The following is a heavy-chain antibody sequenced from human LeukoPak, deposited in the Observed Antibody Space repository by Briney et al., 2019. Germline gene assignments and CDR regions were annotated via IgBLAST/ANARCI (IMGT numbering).Heavy chain of an antibody. CDR2: IYHSGST. CDR3: ARDRQQLVRGDHFDY. J-gene: IGHJ4*02. CDR1: GYSISSGYY. Sequence: PSETLSLTCTVSGYSISSGYYWGWIRQPPGKGLEWIGSIYHSGSTYYNPSLKSRVTISVDTSKNQFSLKLSSVTAADTAVYYCARDRQQLVRGDHFDYWGQGTLVTVSS. D-gene: IGHD6-13*01. V-gene: IGHV4-38-2*02.